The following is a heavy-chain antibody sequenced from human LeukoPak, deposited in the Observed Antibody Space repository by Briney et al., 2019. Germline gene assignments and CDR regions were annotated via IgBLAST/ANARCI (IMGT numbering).Heavy chain of an antibody. Sequence: SGGSLRLSCAASGFTLSSYAMSWVRQPPGKGLEWIGCIYYSGSTYYNPSVKSRVTISKDTSKNQFSLRVTSVTAADTAVYYCARRRWGSSNVDYWGQGTLVTVSS. V-gene: IGHV4-39*01. CDR1: GFTLSSYA. D-gene: IGHD7-27*01. CDR2: IYYSGST. J-gene: IGHJ4*02. CDR3: ARRRWGSSNVDY.